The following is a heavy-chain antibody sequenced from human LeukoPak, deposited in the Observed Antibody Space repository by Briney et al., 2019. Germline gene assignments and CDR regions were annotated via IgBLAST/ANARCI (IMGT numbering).Heavy chain of an antibody. J-gene: IGHJ5*02. D-gene: IGHD4-11*01. Sequence: PGGSLRLSCAASGFTFSSYWTHWVRQAPGKGLVWVSRINTDGSSTSYADSVKGRFTISRDNAKNTLYLQMNSLRAEDTAVYYCARVHPMTTRDWFDPWGQGTLVTVSS. CDR3: ARVHPMTTRDWFDP. CDR2: INTDGSST. CDR1: GFTFSSYW. V-gene: IGHV3-74*01.